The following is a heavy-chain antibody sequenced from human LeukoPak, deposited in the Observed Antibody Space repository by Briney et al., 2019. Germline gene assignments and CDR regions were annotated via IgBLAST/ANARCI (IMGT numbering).Heavy chain of an antibody. D-gene: IGHD5-18*01. J-gene: IGHJ5*02. V-gene: IGHV1-18*01. Sequence: ASVKVSCKASGYTFTSYGISWVRQAPGQGLEWMGWISAYNGNTNYAQKLQGRVTMTTDTSTSTAYMELRSLRSDDTAVYYCARDLYNTAMGPWFDPWGRGTLVTVSS. CDR2: ISAYNGNT. CDR3: ARDLYNTAMGPWFDP. CDR1: GYTFTSYG.